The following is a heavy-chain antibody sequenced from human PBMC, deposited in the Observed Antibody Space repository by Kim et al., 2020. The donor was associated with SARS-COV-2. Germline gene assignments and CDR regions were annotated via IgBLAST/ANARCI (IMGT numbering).Heavy chain of an antibody. CDR2: IIPIFGTA. CDR3: ANYNSYYYYGMDV. CDR1: GGTFSSYA. V-gene: IGHV1-69*13. D-gene: IGHD1-7*01. J-gene: IGHJ6*02. Sequence: SVKVSCKASGGTFSSYAISWVRQAPGQGLEWMGGIIPIFGTANYAQKFQGRVTITADESTSTAYMELSSLRSEDTAVYYCANYNSYYYYGMDVWGQGTTVTVSS.